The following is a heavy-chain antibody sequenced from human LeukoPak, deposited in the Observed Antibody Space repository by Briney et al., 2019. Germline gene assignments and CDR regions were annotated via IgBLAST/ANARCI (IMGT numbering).Heavy chain of an antibody. Sequence: GGSLRLSCVGSGFTFRSHAMSWVRQAPEKGLEFVSGIYENGGTTYYADSVKGRFTISRDNSKNTLYLQMNSLRAEDTAVYYCAKKEYDYVWGSYPGDYWGQGTLVTVSS. D-gene: IGHD3-16*02. CDR3: AKKEYDYVWGSYPGDY. J-gene: IGHJ4*02. CDR1: GFTFRSHA. CDR2: IYENGGTT. V-gene: IGHV3-23*01.